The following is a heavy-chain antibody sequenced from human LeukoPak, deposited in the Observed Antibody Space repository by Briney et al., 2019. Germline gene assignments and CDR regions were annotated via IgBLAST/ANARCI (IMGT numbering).Heavy chain of an antibody. V-gene: IGHV1-18*01. Sequence: ASVKVSCKASGYTFTSYGISWVRQAPGQGLEWMGWISAHNGNTNYAQKLQGRVTMTTDTSTSTAYMELRSLRSDDTAVYYCARTTDFWSGYGYFDYWGQGTLVTVSS. CDR2: ISAHNGNT. D-gene: IGHD3-3*01. J-gene: IGHJ4*02. CDR3: ARTTDFWSGYGYFDY. CDR1: GYTFTSYG.